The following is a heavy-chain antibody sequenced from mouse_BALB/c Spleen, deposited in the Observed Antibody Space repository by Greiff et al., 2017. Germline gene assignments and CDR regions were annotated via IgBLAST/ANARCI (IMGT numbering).Heavy chain of an antibody. CDR2: ISNGGGST. Sequence: EVKLVESGGGLVQPGGSLKLSCAASGFTFSSYTMSWVRQTPEKRLEWVAYISNGGGSTYYPDTVKGRFTISRDNAKNTLYLKMSSLKSEDTAMYYCARPHYYGSSPWYFDVWGAGTTVTVSS. V-gene: IGHV5-12-2*01. CDR1: GFTFSSYT. CDR3: ARPHYYGSSPWYFDV. D-gene: IGHD1-1*01. J-gene: IGHJ1*01.